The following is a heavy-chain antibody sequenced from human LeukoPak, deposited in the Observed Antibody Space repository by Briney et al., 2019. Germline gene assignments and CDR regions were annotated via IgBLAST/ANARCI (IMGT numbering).Heavy chain of an antibody. CDR3: ARIRYGDSDY. V-gene: IGHV1-18*01. CDR1: GYTFTRYG. Sequence: ASVKVSCKASGYTFTRYGISWVRQAPGQGLQWLGWISASNGNTNYAQKFRDRVTMSTDTSTGTAYLDVRSLTSDDTAVYYCARIRYGDSDYWGQGTLVTVPS. CDR2: ISASNGNT. D-gene: IGHD4-17*01. J-gene: IGHJ4*02.